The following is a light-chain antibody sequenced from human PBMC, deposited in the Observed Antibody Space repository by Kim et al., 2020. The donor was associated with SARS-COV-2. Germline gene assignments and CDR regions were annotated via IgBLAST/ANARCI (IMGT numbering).Light chain of an antibody. V-gene: IGKV1-39*01. CDR2: AAS. CDR3: QQSHTAALFT. Sequence: DIQMTQSPSSLSASVADRVTIACRASQNINTYLTWYQQKPGEAPKLLIYAASTLQSGVPSRFSGSGSGTDFTLTISSLQPEDFAIYYCQQSHTAALFTFGGGTKVDIK. J-gene: IGKJ4*01. CDR1: QNINTY.